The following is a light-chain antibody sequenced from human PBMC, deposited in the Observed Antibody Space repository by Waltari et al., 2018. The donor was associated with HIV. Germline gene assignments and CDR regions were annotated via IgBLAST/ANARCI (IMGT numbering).Light chain of an antibody. CDR2: DVT. CDR3: SSYISGSGLV. Sequence: QSALTQPASVSGSPGQSITISCTGSSSDVGDYESVYWYQVHPYKAPRLILFDVTKRPAGISYRFSGSKSGNTASLTISGLQSEDEADFYCSSYISGSGLVFGGGTKLTVL. CDR1: SSDVGDYES. V-gene: IGLV2-14*03. J-gene: IGLJ2*01.